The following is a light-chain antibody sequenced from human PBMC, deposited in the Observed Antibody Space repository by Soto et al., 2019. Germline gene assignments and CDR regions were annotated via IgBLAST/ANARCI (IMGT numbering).Light chain of an antibody. J-gene: IGLJ1*01. V-gene: IGLV2-14*03. CDR1: TSDVGGFDY. Sequence: QSVLTQPASVSGSPGQSITLSCTGTTSDVGGFDYVSWYQQHPGKAPKLMIFDVSNRPSGVSDRFSGSMSGNTASLTISGLQAEDEADYYCSSYTTTGTQVFGTGTKVTVL. CDR3: SSYTTTGTQV. CDR2: DVS.